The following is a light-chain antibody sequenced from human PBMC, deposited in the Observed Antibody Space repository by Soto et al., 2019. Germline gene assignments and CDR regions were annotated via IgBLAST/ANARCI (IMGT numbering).Light chain of an antibody. CDR1: QTVGNNY. CDR3: RQSATSPRT. Sequence: EIVLTQSPGTLSLSPGERATLSCRASQTVGNNYLDWYQQKPGQAPRLLIYGASSRATVIPDRFSGSGSGTDCTLTISRLEPEDFAVYCCRQSATSPRTFGQGTKVEIK. V-gene: IGKV3-20*01. CDR2: GAS. J-gene: IGKJ1*01.